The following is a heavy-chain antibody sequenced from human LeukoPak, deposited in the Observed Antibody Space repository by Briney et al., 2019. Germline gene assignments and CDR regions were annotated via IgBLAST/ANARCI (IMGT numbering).Heavy chain of an antibody. Sequence: GGSLRLSCTASGFTFGDYAMSWVRQALGKGLEWVSSISSSSSYIYYADSVKGRFTISRDNAKNSLYLQMNSLRAEDTAVYYCARDGEQQLSCYFDYWGQGTLVTVSS. CDR3: ARDGEQQLSCYFDY. D-gene: IGHD6-13*01. J-gene: IGHJ4*02. CDR1: GFTFGDYA. V-gene: IGHV3-21*01. CDR2: ISSSSSYI.